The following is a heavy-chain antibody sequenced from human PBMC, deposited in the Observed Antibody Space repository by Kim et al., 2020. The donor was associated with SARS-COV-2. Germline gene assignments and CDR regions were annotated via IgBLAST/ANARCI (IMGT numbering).Heavy chain of an antibody. J-gene: IGHJ6*02. Sequence: VKGQFTHSKDNSKNTLYLQMNSLRTEDTAVYYCAKDPRPYFYYYGMDVWGQGTTVTVSS. V-gene: IGHV3-23*01. CDR3: AKDPRPYFYYYGMDV.